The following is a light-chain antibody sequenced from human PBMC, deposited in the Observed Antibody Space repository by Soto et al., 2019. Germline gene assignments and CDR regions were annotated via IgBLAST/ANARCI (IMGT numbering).Light chain of an antibody. CDR2: GIY. J-gene: IGKJ5*01. Sequence: EIVMTQYPGTLSVSPGETATLSCRASQVLGTNLAWYQQKPGQSPTLLIYGIYIRATGVPVRFTGSGSGTEFTLTITSLQSEDFATYYCQQYNYWPPITFGQGTLLEIK. V-gene: IGKV3-15*01. CDR1: QVLGTN. CDR3: QQYNYWPPIT.